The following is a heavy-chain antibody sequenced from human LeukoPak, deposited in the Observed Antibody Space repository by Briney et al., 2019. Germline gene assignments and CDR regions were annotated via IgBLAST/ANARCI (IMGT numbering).Heavy chain of an antibody. Sequence: PGGSLRLSGAASGFSFSTYWMTWVRQAPGKGLEWVANIKEDESIKNYVDSVKGRFTISRDNAKRSLYLQMNSLRVEDTAVYYCARVRCCEGSGLIYFDPWGQGTLVTVSS. D-gene: IGHD6-19*01. CDR2: IKEDESIK. CDR1: GFSFSTYW. CDR3: ARVRCCEGSGLIYFDP. V-gene: IGHV3-7*01. J-gene: IGHJ5*02.